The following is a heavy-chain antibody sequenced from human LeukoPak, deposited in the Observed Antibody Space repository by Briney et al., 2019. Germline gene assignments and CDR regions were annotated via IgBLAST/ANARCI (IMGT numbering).Heavy chain of an antibody. CDR2: ISYDGSDK. V-gene: IGHV3-30*18. Sequence: GGSLRLSCEASGFTFNTYAMRWVRQPPGKGLEWVALISYDGSDKIYTDSVKGRFIISRDNSESTLYLQMDSLRGDDAAVYYCAKAVGRISWSFDYWGQGALVTVSS. CDR1: GFTFNTYA. J-gene: IGHJ4*02. D-gene: IGHD6-13*01. CDR3: AKAVGRISWSFDY.